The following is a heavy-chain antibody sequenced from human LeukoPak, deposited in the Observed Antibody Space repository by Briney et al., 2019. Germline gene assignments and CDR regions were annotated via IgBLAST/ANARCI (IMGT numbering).Heavy chain of an antibody. V-gene: IGHV3-9*01. D-gene: IGHD5-12*01. Sequence: GGSLRLSCAASGFTFDDYAMHWVRQAPGKGLEWVSGISWNSGSIGYADSVKGRFTISRDNAKNSLYLQMNSLRAEDTALYYCAKLSDKVATIFGASYYYYGMDVWGQGTTVTVSS. J-gene: IGHJ6*02. CDR1: GFTFDDYA. CDR3: AKLSDKVATIFGASYYYYGMDV. CDR2: ISWNSGSI.